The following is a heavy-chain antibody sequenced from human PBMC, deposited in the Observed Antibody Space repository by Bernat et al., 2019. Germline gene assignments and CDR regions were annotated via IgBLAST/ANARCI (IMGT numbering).Heavy chain of an antibody. Sequence: EVQLLESGGGLVQPGGSLRLSCAASGFTVSSNYMSWVRQAPGKGLEWVSVIYSGGSTYYADSLKGRFTISRDNSKNTMYLQMNSVRAEETDVYYCARDSTVTPVLWGQGTLVTVSS. CDR1: GFTVSSNY. J-gene: IGHJ4*02. D-gene: IGHD4-11*01. CDR3: ARDSTVTPVL. V-gene: IGHV3-66*01. CDR2: IYSGGST.